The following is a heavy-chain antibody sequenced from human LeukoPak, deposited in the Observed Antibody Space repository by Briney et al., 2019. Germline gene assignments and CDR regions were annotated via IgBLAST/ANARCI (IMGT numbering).Heavy chain of an antibody. J-gene: IGHJ4*02. CDR1: GFTFSDYY. CDR2: ISSSGSTI. V-gene: IGHV3-11*04. CDR3: AKEYYDSSGYYQLYYFDY. Sequence: PGGSLRLSCAASGFTFSDYYMSWIRQAPGKGLEWVSYISSSGSTIYYADSVKGRFTISRDNAKNSLYLQMNSLRAEDTAVYYCAKEYYDSSGYYQLYYFDYWGQGTLVTVSS. D-gene: IGHD3-22*01.